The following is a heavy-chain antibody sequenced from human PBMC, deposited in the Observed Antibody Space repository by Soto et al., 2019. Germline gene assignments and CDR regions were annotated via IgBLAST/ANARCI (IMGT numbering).Heavy chain of an antibody. CDR2: IYYSGRS. V-gene: IGHV4-30-4*01. J-gene: IGHJ4*02. CDR1: GDSITSGDNY. CDR3: ARGGGFDS. D-gene: IGHD3-16*01. Sequence: QLQESGPGLVKPSQTLSLTCTVSGDSITSGDNYWSWIRQPPGKGLEWIGYIYYSGRSYYTPSRKRRVTMSVDTSRNQFTLPLTSVTAADTAVYCCARGGGFDSWGRGTLVTVSS.